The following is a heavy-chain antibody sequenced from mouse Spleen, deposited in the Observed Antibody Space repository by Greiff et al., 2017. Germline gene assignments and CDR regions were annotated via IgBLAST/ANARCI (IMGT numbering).Heavy chain of an antibody. CDR1: GYTFTDYN. CDR3: ARPLTGTDAMDY. J-gene: IGHJ4*01. Sequence: EVQLQQSGPELVKPGASVKIPCKASGYTFTDYNMDWVKQSHGKSLEWIGDINPNNGGTIYNQKFKGKATLTVDKSSSTAYMELRSLTSEDTAVYYCARPLTGTDAMDYWGQGTSVTVSS. V-gene: IGHV1-18*01. D-gene: IGHD4-1*01. CDR2: INPNNGGT.